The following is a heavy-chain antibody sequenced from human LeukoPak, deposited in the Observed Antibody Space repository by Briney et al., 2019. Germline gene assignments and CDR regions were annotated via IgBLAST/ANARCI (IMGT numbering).Heavy chain of an antibody. V-gene: IGHV4-59*01. Sequence: SETLSLTCTVSGGSISSYYWSWIRQPPGKGLEWIGYIYYSGSTNYNPSLKSRVTISVDTSKNQFSLKLSSVTAADTAVYYCARAGSYTGGWYYYYYYMDVWGKGTTVTVSS. J-gene: IGHJ6*03. CDR1: GGSISSYY. CDR3: ARAGSYTGGWYYYYYYMDV. CDR2: IYYSGST. D-gene: IGHD1-26*01.